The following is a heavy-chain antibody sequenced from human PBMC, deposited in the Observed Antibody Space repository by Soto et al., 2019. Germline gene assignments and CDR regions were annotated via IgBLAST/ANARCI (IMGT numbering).Heavy chain of an antibody. D-gene: IGHD3-3*01. CDR1: GYTFTSYY. Sequence: VASVKVSCKASGYTFTSYYMHWVRQAPGQGLEWMGWINAGNGNTKYSQKFQGRVTITRDTSASTAYMELSSLRSEDTAVYYCARVEDYDFWSGPRGWFDPWGQGTLVTVSS. CDR3: ARVEDYDFWSGPRGWFDP. V-gene: IGHV1-3*01. CDR2: INAGNGNT. J-gene: IGHJ5*02.